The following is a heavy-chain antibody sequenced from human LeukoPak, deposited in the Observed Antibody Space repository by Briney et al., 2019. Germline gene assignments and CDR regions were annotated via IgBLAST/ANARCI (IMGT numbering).Heavy chain of an antibody. V-gene: IGHV1-18*01. CDR2: FNPENGNT. Sequence: GASVKVSCKASGYSFVGYGITWVRQAPGQGLEWMGWFNPENGNTNYAQKVQGRVTMTADTSTSTSYMELRSLRPDDTAVYYCARDRRFLEWLPRFDPWGQGTLVTVSS. J-gene: IGHJ5*02. D-gene: IGHD3-3*01. CDR3: ARDRRFLEWLPRFDP. CDR1: GYSFVGYG.